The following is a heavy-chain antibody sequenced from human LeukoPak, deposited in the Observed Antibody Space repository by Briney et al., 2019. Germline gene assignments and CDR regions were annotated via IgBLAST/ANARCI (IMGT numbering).Heavy chain of an antibody. CDR1: GGTFSSYA. J-gene: IGHJ5*02. CDR3: ARDSIGGYDILTGYVPAPNWFDP. V-gene: IGHV1-69*06. D-gene: IGHD3-9*01. Sequence: SVKVSCKASGGTFSSYAISWVRQAPGQGLEWMGGIIPIFGTANYAQKFQGRVTITADKPTSTAYMELSSLRSEDTAVYYCARDSIGGYDILTGYVPAPNWFDPWGQGTLVTVSS. CDR2: IIPIFGTA.